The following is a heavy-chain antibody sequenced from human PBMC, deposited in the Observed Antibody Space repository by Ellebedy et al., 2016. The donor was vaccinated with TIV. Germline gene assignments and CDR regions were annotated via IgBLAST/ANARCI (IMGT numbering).Heavy chain of an antibody. V-gene: IGHV1-69*06. Sequence: ASVKVSCKASGGTFSRFAISWVRQAPGQGLEWIGGIIPIFGTANHAQKFQGRVTITADKSTSTAYMELSRLRSDDTAVYYCARDWTPLAHFDYWGQGTLVTVSS. CDR1: GGTFSRFA. D-gene: IGHD3/OR15-3a*01. CDR2: IIPIFGTA. J-gene: IGHJ4*02. CDR3: ARDWTPLAHFDY.